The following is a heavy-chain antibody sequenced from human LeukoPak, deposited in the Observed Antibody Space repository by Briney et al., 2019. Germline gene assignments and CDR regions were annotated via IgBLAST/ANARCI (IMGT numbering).Heavy chain of an antibody. CDR1: GGSISSSSHY. J-gene: IGHJ3*02. Sequence: PSETLSLTCTVSGGSISSSSHYWGWIRQSPGKGLEWIGSIYYSGSTYYNPSLKSRVTVSVDTSKNQFSLKLSSVTAADTAVYYCAREVEYYDSSGYRPHAFDIWGQGTVVTVSS. CDR2: IYYSGST. CDR3: AREVEYYDSSGYRPHAFDI. V-gene: IGHV4-39*02. D-gene: IGHD3-22*01.